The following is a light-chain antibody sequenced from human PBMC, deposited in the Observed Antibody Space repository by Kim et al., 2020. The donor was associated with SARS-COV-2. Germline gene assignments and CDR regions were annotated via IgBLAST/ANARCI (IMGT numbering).Light chain of an antibody. CDR1: QGILND. CDR2: AAS. J-gene: IGKJ2*01. Sequence: SAAVGDRVTITCRASQGILNDLALFKQKPGKAPKSLIYAASILQSRVPSKFSGSGSGTDFTLTINSLQPEDFATYYCQQYKIYPYTFGQGTKLEIK. V-gene: IGKV1-16*02. CDR3: QQYKIYPYT.